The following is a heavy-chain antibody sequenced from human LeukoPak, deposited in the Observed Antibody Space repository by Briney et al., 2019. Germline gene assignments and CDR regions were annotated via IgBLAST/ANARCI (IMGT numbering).Heavy chain of an antibody. CDR2: IYTSGST. D-gene: IGHD4-23*01. CDR3: ARETYGGSSERWFDP. Sequence: SETLYLTCTVSGVSITTYYWSWIRQPAGKGLEWIGRIYTSGSTNYHPSLKSRVTMSLDTSKNQFSLKLSSVTAADTAVYYCARETYGGSSERWFDPWGQGTLVTVSS. J-gene: IGHJ5*02. CDR1: GVSITTYY. V-gene: IGHV4-4*07.